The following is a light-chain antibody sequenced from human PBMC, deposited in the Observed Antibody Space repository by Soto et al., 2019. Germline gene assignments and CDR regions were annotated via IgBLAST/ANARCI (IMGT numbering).Light chain of an antibody. CDR2: DVS. Sequence: QSALTQPRSVSGSPGQSVTISCSGTSSDVGAYNLVSWYQQHPGKAPKLMIHDVSARPSGVPDRFSGSKSGNTASLTISGLQDEDEADYYCCSYAGRYTWLFGGGTKLTVL. V-gene: IGLV2-11*01. CDR1: SSDVGAYNL. CDR3: CSYAGRYTWL. J-gene: IGLJ3*02.